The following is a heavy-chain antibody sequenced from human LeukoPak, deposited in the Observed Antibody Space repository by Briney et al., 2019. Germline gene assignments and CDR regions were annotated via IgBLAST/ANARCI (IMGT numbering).Heavy chain of an antibody. CDR3: ARDPPNIVVVPAAPSGWFDP. J-gene: IGHJ5*02. V-gene: IGHV1-2*02. D-gene: IGHD2-2*01. CDR2: INPNSGGT. CDR1: GYTFTGYY. Sequence: ASVKVSCKASGYTFTGYYMHWVRQAPGQGLEWMGWINPNSGGTNYAQKFLGRVTMTRDTSISTAYMELSRLRSDDTAVYYCARDPPNIVVVPAAPSGWFDPWGQGTLVTVSS.